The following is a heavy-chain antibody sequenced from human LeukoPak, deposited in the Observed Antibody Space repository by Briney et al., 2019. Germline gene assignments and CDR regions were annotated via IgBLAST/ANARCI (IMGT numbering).Heavy chain of an antibody. CDR3: AKGGGYIILKYYFDY. CDR1: GFTFSSYG. J-gene: IGHJ4*02. CDR2: ISGRGDTT. Sequence: GGSLRLSCAASGFTFSSYGMHWVRQAPGKGLEWVSGISGRGDTTYYADSVKGRFTISRDNSKNTLYLQMNSLRAEDTAVYYCAKGGGYIILKYYFDYWGQGTLVTVSS. V-gene: IGHV3-23*01. D-gene: IGHD6-13*01.